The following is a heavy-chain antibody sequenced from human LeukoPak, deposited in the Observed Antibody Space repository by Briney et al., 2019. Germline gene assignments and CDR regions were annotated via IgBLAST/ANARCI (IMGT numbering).Heavy chain of an antibody. CDR2: INDSGST. CDR3: ARVIDYDISGYYLGY. CDR1: GGSFSGYY. V-gene: IGHV4-34*01. Sequence: SETLSLTCAVYGGSFSGYYWSWTRQPPGKGLEWIGEINDSGSTSCSPSLKSRVSISVDTSKNQFSLKLSSVTAADTAVYYCARVIDYDISGYYLGYWGQGNRVTVSS. J-gene: IGHJ4*02. D-gene: IGHD3-22*01.